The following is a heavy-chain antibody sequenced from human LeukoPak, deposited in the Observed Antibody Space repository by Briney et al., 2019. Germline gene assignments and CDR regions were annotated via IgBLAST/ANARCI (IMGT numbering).Heavy chain of an antibody. CDR3: ARRGSSPDN. J-gene: IGHJ4*02. D-gene: IGHD1-26*01. CDR2: IKQDGSEK. V-gene: IGHV3-7*01. CDR1: GFTFSSYG. Sequence: PGGSLRLSCAASGFTFSSYGMHWVRQAPGKGLEWVANIKQDGSEKNYVDSVKGRVTISRDNAKNSLYLQMNSLRGEDTAVYYCARRGSSPDNWGQGTLATVSS.